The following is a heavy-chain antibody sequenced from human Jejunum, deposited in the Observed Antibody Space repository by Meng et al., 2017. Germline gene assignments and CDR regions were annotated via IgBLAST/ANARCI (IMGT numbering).Heavy chain of an antibody. J-gene: IGHJ4*02. CDR1: EHTFSNYY. Sequence: QVQLVQSGAEVKKPGTSVNGSCKSSEHTFSNYYLHWVRQAPGQGLEWMGVSNPNDGGTNYAQNFQGRVTMTRDTSTNTVNMELISLKSEDTAVYYCAREFRGGYFDYWGQGTLVTVSS. CDR2: SNPNDGGT. CDR3: AREFRGGYFDY. V-gene: IGHV1-46*01. D-gene: IGHD3-10*01.